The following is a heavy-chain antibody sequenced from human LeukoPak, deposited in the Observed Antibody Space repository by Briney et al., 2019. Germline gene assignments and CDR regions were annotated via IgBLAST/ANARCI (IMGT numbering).Heavy chain of an antibody. Sequence: SETLSLTCTVSGYSISSGYYWGWIRQPPGKGLEWIGSIYYGGSTYYNPSLKSRVTISVDTSKNQFSLKLSSVTAADTAVYYCARDIPTGRFDYWGQGTLATVSS. CDR3: ARDIPTGRFDY. CDR1: GYSISSGYY. J-gene: IGHJ4*02. V-gene: IGHV4-38-2*02. D-gene: IGHD2-2*02. CDR2: IYYGGST.